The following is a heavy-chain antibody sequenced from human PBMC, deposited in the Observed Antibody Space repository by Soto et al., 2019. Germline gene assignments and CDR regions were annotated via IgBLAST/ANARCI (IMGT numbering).Heavy chain of an antibody. CDR1: GGSVSSCSYY. J-gene: IGHJ4*02. Sequence: PSETLSLTCTVSGGSVSSCSYYWSWIRQPPGKGLEWIGYIYYSGSTNYNPSLKSRVTISVDTSKNQFSLKLSSVTAADTAVYYCVRGSIAAAGTAFHYCGQGTLVTVSS. CDR3: VRGSIAAAGTAFHY. CDR2: IYYSGST. V-gene: IGHV4-61*01. D-gene: IGHD6-13*01.